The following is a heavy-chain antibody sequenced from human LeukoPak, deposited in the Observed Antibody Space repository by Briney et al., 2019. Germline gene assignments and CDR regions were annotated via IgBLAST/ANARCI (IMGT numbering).Heavy chain of an antibody. Sequence: GGSLRLSCAASGFTFSSYGMSWVRQAPGKGLEWVSALSGGGGSTYYADSVKGRFTISRDNSKNTLYLQMNSLRAEDTAVYYCAKDGILYYYDSSGYDAEYFQHWGQGTLVTVSS. V-gene: IGHV3-23*01. D-gene: IGHD3-22*01. J-gene: IGHJ1*01. CDR2: LSGGGGST. CDR3: AKDGILYYYDSSGYDAEYFQH. CDR1: GFTFSSYG.